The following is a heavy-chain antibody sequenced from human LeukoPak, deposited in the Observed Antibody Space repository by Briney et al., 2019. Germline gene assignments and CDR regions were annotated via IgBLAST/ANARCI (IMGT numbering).Heavy chain of an antibody. Sequence: PSETLSLTCTVSGGSISSYYWSWIRQPPGKGLEWIGYIYYSGSTNYNPSLKSRVTISVDTSKNQFSLKLSSVTAADTAVYYCARVDYSKGFDYWGQGTLVTVSS. D-gene: IGHD4-11*01. J-gene: IGHJ4*02. CDR2: IYYSGST. V-gene: IGHV4-59*08. CDR3: ARVDYSKGFDY. CDR1: GGSISSYY.